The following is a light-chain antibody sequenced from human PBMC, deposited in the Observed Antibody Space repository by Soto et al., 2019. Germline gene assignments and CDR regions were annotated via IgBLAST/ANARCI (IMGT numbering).Light chain of an antibody. V-gene: IGKV1-39*01. J-gene: IGKJ5*01. CDR2: AAS. CDR1: QSISSS. CDR3: QQSYSTLIT. Sequence: DIQMIQSPSSLSASVGDRVTITCRASQSISSSLNWYQQKPGKAPKVLIYAASSLASGVPSRFSGSGSGTDFTLTISSLQPEDFATYYCQQSYSTLITFGQGTRLEIK.